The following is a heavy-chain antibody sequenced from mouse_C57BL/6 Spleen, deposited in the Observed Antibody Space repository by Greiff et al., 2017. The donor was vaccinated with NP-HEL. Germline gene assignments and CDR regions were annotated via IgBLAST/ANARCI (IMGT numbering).Heavy chain of an antibody. Sequence: VKLQESGAELARPGASVKLSCKASGYTFTSYGISWVKQRTGQGLEWIGEIYPRSGNTYYNEKFKGKATLTADKSSSTAYMELRSLTSEDSAVYFCAGTVKDYAMDYWGQGTSVTVSS. D-gene: IGHD1-1*01. V-gene: IGHV1-81*01. CDR2: IYPRSGNT. CDR1: GYTFTSYG. CDR3: AGTVKDYAMDY. J-gene: IGHJ4*01.